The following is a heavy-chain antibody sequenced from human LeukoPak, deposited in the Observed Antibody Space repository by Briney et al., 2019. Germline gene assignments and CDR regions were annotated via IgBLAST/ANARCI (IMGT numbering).Heavy chain of an antibody. CDR1: GYTFTDYY. Sequence: ASVNVSFKASGYTFTDYYMHWVQQAPGKGLEWMGRVDPEDGETIYAEKFQGRVTITADTSTDTAYMELSSLRSEDTAVYYCATGKVAGPFDYWGQGTLVTVSS. J-gene: IGHJ4*02. CDR2: VDPEDGET. V-gene: IGHV1-69-2*01. D-gene: IGHD6-19*01. CDR3: ATGKVAGPFDY.